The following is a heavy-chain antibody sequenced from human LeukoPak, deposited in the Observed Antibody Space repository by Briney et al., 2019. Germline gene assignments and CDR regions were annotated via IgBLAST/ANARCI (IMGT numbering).Heavy chain of an antibody. CDR1: GYTFTGYY. V-gene: IGHV1-2*02. D-gene: IGHD3-16*01. J-gene: IGHJ4*02. Sequence: GASVKVSCKASGYTFTGYYMHWVRQAPGQGLEWMGWINPNSGGTNYAQKFQGRVTMTRDASISAAYMELSRLTSDDTAVYYCARVCVGEDLDYWGQGTLVTVSS. CDR3: ARVCVGEDLDY. CDR2: INPNSGGT.